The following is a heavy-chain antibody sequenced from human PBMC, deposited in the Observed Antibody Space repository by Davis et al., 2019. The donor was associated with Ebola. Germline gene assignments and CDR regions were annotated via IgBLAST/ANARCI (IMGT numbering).Heavy chain of an antibody. CDR2: MNPNSGNT. CDR3: ARAPSYRSSKWDWFDP. V-gene: IGHV1-8*01. CDR1: GYTFTSYD. Sequence: AASVQVSCKASGYTFTSYDINWVRQATGQGLEWMGWMNPNSGNTGYAQKFQGRVSMSRNTSISTAYMELSSLRSEDTAVYYCARAPSYRSSKWDWFDPWGQGTLVTVSS. J-gene: IGHJ5*02. D-gene: IGHD1-26*01.